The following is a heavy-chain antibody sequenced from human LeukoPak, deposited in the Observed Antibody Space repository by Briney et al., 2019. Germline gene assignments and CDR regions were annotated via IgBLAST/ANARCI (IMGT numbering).Heavy chain of an antibody. Sequence: PSETLSLTCTVSGDSISSGDYYWSWIRQPPGKGLEWIGYVYYSGSTYYDPSLRSRVTISIDTSKNQFFLMLTPVPPAARACYYGARSRFGVSPIYWSCFDPWGQGTLVTGSP. CDR1: GDSISSGDYY. CDR2: VYYSGST. CDR3: ARSRFGVSPIYWSCFDP. D-gene: IGHD3-16*01. J-gene: IGHJ5*02. V-gene: IGHV4-30-4*01.